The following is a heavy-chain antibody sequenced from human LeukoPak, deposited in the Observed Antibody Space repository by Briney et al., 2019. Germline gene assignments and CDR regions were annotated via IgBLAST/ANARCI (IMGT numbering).Heavy chain of an antibody. D-gene: IGHD6-13*01. CDR3: ARNYIAAATDAFDI. CDR2: INHSGST. J-gene: IGHJ3*02. Sequence: SETLSLTCAVYGGSFSGYYWSWIRQPPGKGLEWIGEINHSGSTNYNPSLKSRVTISVDTSKNQFSLKLSSVTAADTAVYYCARNYIAAATDAFDIWGQGTMVTVSS. CDR1: GGSFSGYY. V-gene: IGHV4-34*01.